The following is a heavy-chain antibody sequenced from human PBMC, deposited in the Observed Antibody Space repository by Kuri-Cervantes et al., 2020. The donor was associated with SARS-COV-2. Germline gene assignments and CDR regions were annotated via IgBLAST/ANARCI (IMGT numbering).Heavy chain of an antibody. V-gene: IGHV3-11*03. D-gene: IGHD1-26*01. J-gene: IGHJ4*02. CDR1: GFTFSDYY. CDR2: ISSSSSYA. Sequence: GESLKISCAASGFTFSDYYMSWIRQAPGKGLEWVSYISSSSSYANYADSVKGRFTISRDNAKNSLYLQMNSLRAEDTAVYYCAVIQNSGSYSTRSSYFDYWGQGTLVTVSS. CDR3: AVIQNSGSYSTRSSYFDY.